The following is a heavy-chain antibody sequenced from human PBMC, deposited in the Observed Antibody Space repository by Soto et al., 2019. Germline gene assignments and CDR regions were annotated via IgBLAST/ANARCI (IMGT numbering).Heavy chain of an antibody. V-gene: IGHV4-39*01. J-gene: IGHJ6*02. CDR3: ARLVFHCLRGSCDDYNFYGLDV. CDR2: IYYAGST. D-gene: IGHD2-15*01. Sequence: QLQESGPGLVKASETLSLTCTVSGGSISSTDHYWGWIRQPPGKVLEWLGSIYYAGSTFHNPSLKRRASISVDTSRNPFSLRLSSVTASDTAVYYCARLVFHCLRGSCDDYNFYGLDVWGQGTTVTVSS. CDR1: GGSISSTDHY.